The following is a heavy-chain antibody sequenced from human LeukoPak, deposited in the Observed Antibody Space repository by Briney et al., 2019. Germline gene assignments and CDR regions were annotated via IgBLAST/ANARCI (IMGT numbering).Heavy chain of an antibody. Sequence: GGSLRLSCAASGFTFSSHWMSWVRQAPGKGLEWVANIKEDGSEKYYVDSVKGRFTISRDNAKNSLYLQMDSLRAEDTAVYYCARESGSGWDNDAFDIWGQGTMVTVSS. CDR1: GFTFSSHW. J-gene: IGHJ3*02. CDR3: ARESGSGWDNDAFDI. D-gene: IGHD6-19*01. CDR2: IKEDGSEK. V-gene: IGHV3-7*01.